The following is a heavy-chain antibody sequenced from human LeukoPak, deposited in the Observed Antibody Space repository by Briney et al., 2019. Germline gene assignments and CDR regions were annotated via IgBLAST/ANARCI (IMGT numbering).Heavy chain of an antibody. J-gene: IGHJ4*02. D-gene: IGHD1-26*01. CDR3: ARGRGHSDTAKDFDY. V-gene: IGHV4-34*01. CDR1: GGSFSGYY. Sequence: SETLSLTCAVCGGSFSGYYWSWIRQPPGKGLEWIGEINHSGSTNYNPSLKSRVTISVDTSKNQFSLKLSSVTAADTAAYYCARGRGHSDTAKDFDYWGQGTLVTVSS. CDR2: INHSGST.